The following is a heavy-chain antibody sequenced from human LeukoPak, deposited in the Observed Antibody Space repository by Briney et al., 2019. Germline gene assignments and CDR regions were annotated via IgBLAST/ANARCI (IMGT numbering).Heavy chain of an antibody. D-gene: IGHD6-6*01. CDR2: IYYSGST. V-gene: IGHV4-39*07. CDR1: GGSISSSSYY. Sequence: SETLSLTCTVSGGSISSSSYYWGWIRQPPGKGLEWIGSIYYSGSTYYNPSLKSRVTISVDTSKNQFSLKLSSVTAADTAVYYCASIAALQGVDAFDIWGQGTMVTVSS. J-gene: IGHJ3*02. CDR3: ASIAALQGVDAFDI.